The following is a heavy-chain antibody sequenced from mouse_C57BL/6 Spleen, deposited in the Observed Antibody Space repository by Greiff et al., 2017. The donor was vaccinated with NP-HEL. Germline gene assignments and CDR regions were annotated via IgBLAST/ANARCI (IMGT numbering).Heavy chain of an antibody. CDR1: GYSFTGYY. D-gene: IGHD2-4*01. Sequence: VQLQQSGPELVKPGASVKISCKASGYSFTGYYMNWVKQSPEKSLEWIGEINPSTGGTTYNQKFKAKATLTVDKSSSTAYMQLKSLTSEDSAVYYCARSGDYNFDYWGQGTTLTVSS. V-gene: IGHV1-42*01. CDR3: ARSGDYNFDY. CDR2: INPSTGGT. J-gene: IGHJ2*01.